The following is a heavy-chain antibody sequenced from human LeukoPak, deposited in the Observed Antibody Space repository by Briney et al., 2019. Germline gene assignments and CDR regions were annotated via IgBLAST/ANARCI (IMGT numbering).Heavy chain of an antibody. Sequence: PSETLSLTCTVSGGSISSSSYYWGWIRQPPGKGLEWIGSIYYSGSTYYNPSLKSRVTISVDTSKNQFSLKLSSVTAADTAVYYCARPAASASDGFTPYYFDYWGQGTLVTVSS. J-gene: IGHJ4*02. CDR2: IYYSGST. V-gene: IGHV4-39*07. D-gene: IGHD5-18*01. CDR3: ARPAASASDGFTPYYFDY. CDR1: GGSISSSSYY.